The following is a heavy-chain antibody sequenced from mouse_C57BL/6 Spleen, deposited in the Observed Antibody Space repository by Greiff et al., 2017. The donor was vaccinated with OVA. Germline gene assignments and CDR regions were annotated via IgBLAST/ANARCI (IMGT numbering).Heavy chain of an antibody. V-gene: IGHV1-59*01. J-gene: IGHJ4*01. CDR3: ARSLYGSSWDY. D-gene: IGHD1-1*01. Sequence: VQLQQPGAELVRPGTSVKLSCKASGYTFTSYWMHWVKQRPGQGLEWIGVIDPSDSYTNYNQKFKGKATLTVDTSSSTAYMQLSSLTSEDSAVYYCARSLYGSSWDYWGQGTSVTVSS. CDR2: IDPSDSYT. CDR1: GYTFTSYW.